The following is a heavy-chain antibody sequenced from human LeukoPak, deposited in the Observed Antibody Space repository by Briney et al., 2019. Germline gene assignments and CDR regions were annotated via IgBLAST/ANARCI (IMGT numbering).Heavy chain of an antibody. CDR1: GFTFSDYY. CDR2: ISSTSSDT. CDR3: ARDEARLLWFGELLDYYYGMDV. D-gene: IGHD3-10*01. J-gene: IGHJ6*02. Sequence: GGSLRLSCAASGFTFSDYYMNWIRQAPGKGLEWVSYISSTSSDTNYADSVRGRFTISRDNAKNSLYLQMNSLRDEDTAVYYCARDEARLLWFGELLDYYYGMDVWGQGTTVTVSS. V-gene: IGHV3-11*06.